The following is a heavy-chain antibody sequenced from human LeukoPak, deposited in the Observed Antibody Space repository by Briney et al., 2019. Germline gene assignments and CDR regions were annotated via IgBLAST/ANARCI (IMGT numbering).Heavy chain of an antibody. V-gene: IGHV3-53*01. J-gene: IGHJ3*02. CDR1: GFTVSSNY. CDR2: IYSGGST. Sequence: GGSLRLSCAASGFTVSSNYMSWVRQAPGKGLEWVSVIYSGGSTYYADSVEGRFTISRDNSKNTLYLQMNSLRAEDTAVYYCARDFTVTSAGTDAFDIWGQGTMVTVSS. CDR3: ARDFTVTSAGTDAFDI. D-gene: IGHD4-17*01.